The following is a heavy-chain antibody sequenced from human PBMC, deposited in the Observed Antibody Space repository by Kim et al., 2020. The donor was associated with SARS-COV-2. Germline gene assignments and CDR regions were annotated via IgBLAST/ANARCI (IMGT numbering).Heavy chain of an antibody. CDR1: GGSFSGYY. CDR2: INHSGST. D-gene: IGHD5-18*01. CDR3: ARGQGTAMATTFDY. V-gene: IGHV4-34*01. Sequence: SETLSLTCAVYGGSFSGYYWSWIRQPPGKGLEWIGEINHSGSTNYNPSLKSRVTISVDTSKNQFSLKLSSVTAADTAVYYCARGQGTAMATTFDYWGQGTLVTVSS. J-gene: IGHJ4*02.